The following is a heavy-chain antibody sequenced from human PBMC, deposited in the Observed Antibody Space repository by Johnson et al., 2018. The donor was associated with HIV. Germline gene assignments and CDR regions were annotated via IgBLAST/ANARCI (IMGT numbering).Heavy chain of an antibody. CDR3: ARERTWDYEMVLDS. CDR2: ISYDASNK. D-gene: IGHD3-22*01. V-gene: IGHV3-30*04. Sequence: QELLVESGGGVVQPGRSLRLSCAASGFTFSSYAMHWVRQAPGKGLEWVAVISYDASNKYYADSVKGRFTISRDNSKNTRYLQMNSLRPENTAVYYCARERTWDYEMVLDSWGQGTMVTV. J-gene: IGHJ3*02. CDR1: GFTFSSYA.